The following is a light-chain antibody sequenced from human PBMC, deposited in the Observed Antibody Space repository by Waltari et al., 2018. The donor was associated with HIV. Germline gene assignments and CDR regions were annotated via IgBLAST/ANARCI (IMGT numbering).Light chain of an antibody. J-gene: IGLJ3*02. V-gene: IGLV1-40*01. Sequence: QSVLTQPPSVSGAPGQRVTISCTGTSSNIGANYDVPWYQQLPGTAPKLLIYANTNRPSGVPDRFSGSNSGTSASLAITGLQAEDEADYYCQSYDNSLSIWVFGGGTKLTVL. CDR2: ANT. CDR1: SSNIGANYD. CDR3: QSYDNSLSIWV.